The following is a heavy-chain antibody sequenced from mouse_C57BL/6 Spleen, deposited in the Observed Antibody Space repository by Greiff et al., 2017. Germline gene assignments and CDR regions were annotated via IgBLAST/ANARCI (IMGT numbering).Heavy chain of an antibody. J-gene: IGHJ4*01. D-gene: IGHD3-2*02. CDR2: INPSSGYT. CDR1: GYTFTSYW. V-gene: IGHV1-7*01. CDR3: ARSSSGYYYAMDY. Sequence: VQLQQSGAELAKPGASVKLSCKASGYTFTSYWMHWVKQRPGQGLEWIGYINPSSGYTKYNQKFKDKATLTADKSSSTAYMQLSSLTYEDSAVYYCARSSSGYYYAMDYWGQGTSVTVSS.